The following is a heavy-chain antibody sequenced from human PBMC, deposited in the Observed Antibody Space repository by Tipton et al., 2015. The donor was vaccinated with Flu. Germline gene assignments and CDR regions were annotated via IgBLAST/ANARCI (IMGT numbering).Heavy chain of an antibody. CDR1: GASINNYY. CDR3: SSYYIRAFDI. V-gene: IGHV4-59*01. J-gene: IGHJ3*02. CDR2: IYYSGNT. Sequence: LRLSCTVSGASINNYYWSWIRQPPGKGLEWIGYIYYSGNTNYNPSLKSRVTMSLDASKSHFSLKLSSLTAADTAMYYCSSYYIRAFDIWGQGTMVTVSS. D-gene: IGHD3-10*01.